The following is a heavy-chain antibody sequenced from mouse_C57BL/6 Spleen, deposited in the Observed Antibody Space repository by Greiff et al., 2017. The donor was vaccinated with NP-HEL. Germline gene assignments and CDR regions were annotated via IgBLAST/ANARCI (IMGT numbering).Heavy chain of an antibody. CDR1: GYTFTSYW. V-gene: IGHV1-59*01. J-gene: IGHJ2*01. Sequence: VQLQQPGAELVRPGTSVKLSCKASGYTFTSYWMHWVKQRPGQGLEWIGVIDPSDSYTNYNQKFKGKATLTVDTSSSTAYMQLSSLTSEDSAVYYCARWGLRRGFDYWGQGTTLTVSS. CDR2: IDPSDSYT. CDR3: ARWGLRRGFDY. D-gene: IGHD2-4*01.